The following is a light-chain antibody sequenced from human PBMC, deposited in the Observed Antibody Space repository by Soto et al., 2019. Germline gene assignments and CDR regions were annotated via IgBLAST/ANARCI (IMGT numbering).Light chain of an antibody. Sequence: DIQMTQSPSSLSASVGDRVTITCRACQSISSWLAWYQQKPGKVPKLLIYAASTLQSGVPSRFSGSGSGKRFTLNVGALQAEDVATYYYRNYNSDPKTFGPGTKVDIK. CDR3: RNYNSDPKT. J-gene: IGKJ1*01. CDR2: AAS. CDR1: QSISSW. V-gene: IGKV1-27*01.